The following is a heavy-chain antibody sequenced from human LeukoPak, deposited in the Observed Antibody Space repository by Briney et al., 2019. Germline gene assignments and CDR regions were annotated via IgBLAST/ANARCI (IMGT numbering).Heavy chain of an antibody. Sequence: GRSLRLSCAASGFTFNTYNMHWVRQAPGKGLEWVAIISYDGSDKRSADSVKGRFTISRDNSKNTMILQMNSLRAEDTAVYYCARDISGNYAFDYWGQGTLVTVSS. CDR1: GFTFNTYN. V-gene: IGHV3-30*04. D-gene: IGHD1-26*01. J-gene: IGHJ4*02. CDR3: ARDISGNYAFDY. CDR2: ISYDGSDK.